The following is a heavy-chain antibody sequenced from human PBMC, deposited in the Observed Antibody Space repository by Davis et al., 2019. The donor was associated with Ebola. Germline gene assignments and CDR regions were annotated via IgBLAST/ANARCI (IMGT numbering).Heavy chain of an antibody. CDR3: AKDPGGESSAYSTFDL. D-gene: IGHD3-22*01. V-gene: IGHV3-64D*06. Sequence: PGGSLRLSCSASGFTFSSYAMHWVRQAPGKGLEYVSAISSNGGSTYYADSVKGRFTISRDNSKNTLYLQMSSLRAEDTAMYYCAKDPGGESSAYSTFDLWGQGTMVTVSS. CDR1: GFTFSSYA. J-gene: IGHJ3*01. CDR2: ISSNGGST.